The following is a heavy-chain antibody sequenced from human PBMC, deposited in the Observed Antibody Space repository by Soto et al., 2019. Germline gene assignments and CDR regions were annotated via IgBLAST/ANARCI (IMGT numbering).Heavy chain of an antibody. Sequence: PSETLSLTCAVYGGSFSGYYWSWIRQPPGKGLEWIGEINHSGSTNYNPSLKSRVTISVDTSKNQFSLKLSSVTAADTAVYYCARATAPDYWGQGTLVTVSS. J-gene: IGHJ4*02. D-gene: IGHD5-18*01. CDR2: INHSGST. V-gene: IGHV4-34*01. CDR1: GGSFSGYY. CDR3: ARATAPDY.